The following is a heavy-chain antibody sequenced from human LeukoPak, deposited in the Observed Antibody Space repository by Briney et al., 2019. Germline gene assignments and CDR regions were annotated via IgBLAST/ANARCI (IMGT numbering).Heavy chain of an antibody. D-gene: IGHD3-10*02. J-gene: IGHJ4*02. CDR3: AKELDTMFFDY. CDR1: GFNFDRYT. Sequence: SGGSLRLSCATSGFNFDRYTIHWVRQAPGKGLEWVSLAGWAGSTTFYSDSVRGRFTISRDSGRKSVYLQMNSLTTDDTAFYFCAKELDTMFFDYWGQGALVTVSS. V-gene: IGHV3-43*01. CDR2: AGWAGSTT.